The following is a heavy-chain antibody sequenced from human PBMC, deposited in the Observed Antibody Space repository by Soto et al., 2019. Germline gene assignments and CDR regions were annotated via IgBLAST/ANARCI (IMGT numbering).Heavy chain of an antibody. V-gene: IGHV1-69*13. CDR1: GGTFSSYS. CDR2: IIPIFGTA. J-gene: IGHJ3*02. Sequence: XVKVSCKASGGTFSSYSISWVRQAPGQGLEWMGGIIPIFGTANYAQKFQGRVTITADESTSTAYMELSSLRSEDTAVYYCARSPPADAFDIWGQGTMVTVSS. CDR3: ARSPPADAFDI.